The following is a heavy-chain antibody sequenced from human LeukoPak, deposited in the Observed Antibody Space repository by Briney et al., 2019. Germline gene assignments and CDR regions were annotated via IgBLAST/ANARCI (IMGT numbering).Heavy chain of an antibody. CDR1: GFTLSGSA. D-gene: IGHD1-26*01. CDR3: TRDSGTYNWFDP. Sequence: GRSLRLSCAHPGFTLSGSAIHWVRQSSGKGLECVGQIDKKDKGYATATAYAASVKGRFTISRDDSINTAYLQMKSLKTEDTALYYCTRDSGTYNWFDPWGQGTLVTVSS. V-gene: IGHV3-73*01. J-gene: IGHJ5*02. CDR2: IDKKDKGYATAT.